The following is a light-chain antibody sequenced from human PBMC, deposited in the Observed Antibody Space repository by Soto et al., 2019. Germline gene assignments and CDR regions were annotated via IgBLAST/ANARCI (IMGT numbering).Light chain of an antibody. V-gene: IGKV3-15*01. CDR3: HQRQSWPRT. CDR2: GAS. Sequence: EIVMTQSPATLSVSPGGRATLSCRASQSISDTLAWYQQKPGQAPRLLIYGASTRAPGFPARFSGSGSGTDFTLTISDVQPEDFALYYCHQRQSWPRTFGQGTKVDIK. CDR1: QSISDT. J-gene: IGKJ1*01.